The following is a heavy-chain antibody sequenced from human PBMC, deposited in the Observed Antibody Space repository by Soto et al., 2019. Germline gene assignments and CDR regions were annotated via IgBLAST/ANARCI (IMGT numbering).Heavy chain of an antibody. CDR3: AKSFCSSSSCFFLWVDP. D-gene: IGHD2-2*01. V-gene: IGHV3-23*01. CDR2: ISGTGVPT. Sequence: GGSLRLSCAASGFDFSSYAMSWVRQAPGKGLECISLISGTGVPTLYAESVKGRFSVSRDNSKDTLFLEMNNLGVDDTAMYYCAKSFCSSSSCFFLWVDPWGPGTLVTVSS. J-gene: IGHJ5*02. CDR1: GFDFSSYA.